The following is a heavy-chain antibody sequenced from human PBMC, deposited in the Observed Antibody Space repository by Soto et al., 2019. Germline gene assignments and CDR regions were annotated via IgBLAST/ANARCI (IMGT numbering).Heavy chain of an antibody. V-gene: IGHV3-9*01. D-gene: IGHD1-26*01. CDR1: GFTFDDYA. CDR3: AKDMGTSYYWGSDY. CDR2: ISWNSGSI. J-gene: IGHJ4*02. Sequence: DVQLVESGGGLVQPGRSLRLSCAASGFTFDDYAMHWVRQAPGKGLEWVSGISWNSGSIGYADSVKGRFTISRDNAKSSLYLQMNSLRPEDTALYYCAKDMGTSYYWGSDYWGQGTLVTVSS.